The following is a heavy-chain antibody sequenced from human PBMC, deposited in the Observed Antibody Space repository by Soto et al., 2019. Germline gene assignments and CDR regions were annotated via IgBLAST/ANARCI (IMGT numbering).Heavy chain of an antibody. Sequence: EVQLLESGGGLVQPGGSLRLSCAASGFTFSSYAMSWVRQAPGKGLEWVSAISGSGGSTYYADSVKGRFTISRDNSKNTLYLQMNSQRAEDTAVYYWANRVTYGRELIDCWGQGTLVTVSS. CDR1: GFTFSSYA. D-gene: IGHD1-26*01. V-gene: IGHV3-23*01. J-gene: IGHJ4*02. CDR2: ISGSGGST. CDR3: ANRVTYGRELIDC.